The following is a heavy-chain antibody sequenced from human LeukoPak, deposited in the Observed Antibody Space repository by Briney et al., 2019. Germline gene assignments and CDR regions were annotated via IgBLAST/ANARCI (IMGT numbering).Heavy chain of an antibody. CDR1: GGSISSNNYY. CDR3: ARDLGSGYSSGWFDY. V-gene: IGHV4-39*07. J-gene: IGHJ5*01. CDR2: IYYSGST. Sequence: SETLSLTCTVSGGSISSNNYYWGWIRQPPGKGLEWIGSIYYSGSTYYNPSLKSRVTISVDTSKNQFSLKLSSVTAEDTAVYYCARDLGSGYSSGWFDYWGQGTLVTVSS. D-gene: IGHD6-19*01.